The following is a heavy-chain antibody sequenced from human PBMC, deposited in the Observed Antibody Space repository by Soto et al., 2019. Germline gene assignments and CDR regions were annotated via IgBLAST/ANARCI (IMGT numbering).Heavy chain of an antibody. J-gene: IGHJ4*02. CDR2: ISGSGDST. Sequence: EVQLLESGGGLVQPGGSLRLSCAASGFTFSSYAMSWVRQAPGKGLEWVSVISGSGDSTYYADSVKGRFTISRDNSKNTLYLQMNSLRAEDTAVYYCARRGSGSYYDYWGQGTRVTVSS. CDR1: GFTFSSYA. CDR3: ARRGSGSYYDY. D-gene: IGHD1-26*01. V-gene: IGHV3-23*01.